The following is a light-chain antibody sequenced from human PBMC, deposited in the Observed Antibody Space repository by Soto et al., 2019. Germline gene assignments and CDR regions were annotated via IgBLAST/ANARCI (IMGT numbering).Light chain of an antibody. V-gene: IGKV1-5*03. CDR2: KAS. J-gene: IGKJ1*01. CDR3: QQYNSYSWT. Sequence: DIQMTQSPSSLSASVGDRVTITCRASQSIRDWLAWYQQKPGKATKLLIYKASSLESGVPSRFSGSGSGTEFTLNIGSLQPDDIGTYYFQQYNSYSWTFGQGTKVEIK. CDR1: QSIRDW.